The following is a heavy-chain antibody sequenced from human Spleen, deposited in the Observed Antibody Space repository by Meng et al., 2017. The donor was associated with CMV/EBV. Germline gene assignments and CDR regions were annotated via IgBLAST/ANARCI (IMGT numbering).Heavy chain of an antibody. CDR2: YGLYTPSSAST. CDR3: ARGNSYFSFYFDY. D-gene: IGHD3-10*01. Sequence: SETLSLTCTVSGGSISSSSYYWGWIRQPPGKGLEWIGYGLYTPSSASTKYRPSLESRITISFDTSKNQVSLRLISVTAADTAIYYCARGNSYFSFYFDYWGPGSLVTVSS. V-gene: IGHV4-61*05. CDR1: GGSISSSSYY. J-gene: IGHJ4*02.